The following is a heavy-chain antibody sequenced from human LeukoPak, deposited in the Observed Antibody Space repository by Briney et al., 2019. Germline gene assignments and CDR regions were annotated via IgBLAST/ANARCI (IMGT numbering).Heavy chain of an antibody. Sequence: ASVKVSCKASGYTFTSYDINWVRQATGQGLEWMGWMNPNSGNTGYAQKFQGRVTMTRNTSISTAYMELSSLRSEDTAVYYCVSGGDSSGSYFQHWGQGTLVTVSS. CDR2: MNPNSGNT. V-gene: IGHV1-8*01. CDR1: GYTFTSYD. D-gene: IGHD3-22*01. CDR3: VSGGDSSGSYFQH. J-gene: IGHJ1*01.